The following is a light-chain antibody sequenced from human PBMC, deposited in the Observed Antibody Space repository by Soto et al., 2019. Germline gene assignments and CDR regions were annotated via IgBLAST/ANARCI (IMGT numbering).Light chain of an antibody. CDR3: QQYDNLPVT. CDR2: DAF. CDR1: HDIINY. Sequence: DIQMTQSPSSLSASVGDRVTITCQASHDIINYLNWFHQKPGEAPKLLIFDAFKLETGVPSRFSGSGSRTDFTLTISSLQPEDIATYYCQQYDNLPVTFGGGTKVEIK. V-gene: IGKV1-33*01. J-gene: IGKJ4*01.